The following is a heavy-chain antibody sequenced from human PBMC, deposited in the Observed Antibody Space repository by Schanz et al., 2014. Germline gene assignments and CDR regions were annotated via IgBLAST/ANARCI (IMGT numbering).Heavy chain of an antibody. CDR1: GFTLTSYA. D-gene: IGHD3-22*01. Sequence: EVQVVESGGGLVQPGGSLRLSCEASGFTLTSYALTWVRQAPGKGLEWVAGISGSGGSTDYADSVKGRFIIPRDNSKNTLYLQMNSLRAEDTAVYYCAKIRYDSSGYYLPYYGMDVWGQGTTXIVSS. J-gene: IGHJ6*02. CDR3: AKIRYDSSGYYLPYYGMDV. V-gene: IGHV3-23*04. CDR2: ISGSGGST.